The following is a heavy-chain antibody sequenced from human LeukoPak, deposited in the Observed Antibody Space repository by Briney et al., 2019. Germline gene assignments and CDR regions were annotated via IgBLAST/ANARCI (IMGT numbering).Heavy chain of an antibody. CDR1: GGSISSYY. CDR3: ARLRVYYSNHYFDY. Sequence: PSETLSLTCTVSGGSISSYYWSWIRQPPGKGLGWIGYIYYSVSTNYNPSLKSRVTISVDTSKNQFSRTLSSVTAADTAVYYCARLRVYYSNHYFDYWGQGTLVTVSS. V-gene: IGHV4-59*08. D-gene: IGHD4-11*01. J-gene: IGHJ4*02. CDR2: IYYSVST.